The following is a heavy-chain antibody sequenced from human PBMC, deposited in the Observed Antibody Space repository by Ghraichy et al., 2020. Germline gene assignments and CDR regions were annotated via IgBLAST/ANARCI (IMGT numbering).Heavy chain of an antibody. CDR1: GGSINNYY. CDR2: IFYRGNT. CDR3: ARHDVVTVIARGFAP. Sequence: SETLSLTCTVSGGSINNYYWSWIRQPPGKGLEWIGYIFYRGNTNYNLSLKSRVTMSVDTSKNQFSLRLTSVTAADTAVYYCARHDVVTVIARGFAPWGHGTLVTVSS. D-gene: IGHD3-10*01. J-gene: IGHJ5*02. V-gene: IGHV4-59*08.